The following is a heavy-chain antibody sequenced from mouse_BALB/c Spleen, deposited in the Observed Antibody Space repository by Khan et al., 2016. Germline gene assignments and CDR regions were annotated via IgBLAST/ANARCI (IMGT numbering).Heavy chain of an antibody. Sequence: VQLQQPGAELVKPGASVKLSCTASGFNIKDTYMHWVKQRPEQGLEWIGRIDPANGNTKYDPKFQGKATITADTSSNTAYLQLSSLTSEDTAVYYCGYDFDYWGQGTTLTVSS. CDR3: GYDFDY. J-gene: IGHJ2*01. CDR1: GFNIKDTY. D-gene: IGHD1-1*01. V-gene: IGHV14-3*02. CDR2: IDPANGNT.